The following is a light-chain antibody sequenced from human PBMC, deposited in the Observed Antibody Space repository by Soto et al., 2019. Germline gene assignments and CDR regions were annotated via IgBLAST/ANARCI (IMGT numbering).Light chain of an antibody. CDR1: TSNIGRNA. V-gene: IGLV1-44*01. CDR3: SAWDATMKGVI. J-gene: IGLJ2*01. Sequence: QAVVTQSPSASGTPGQRITISCFGSTSNIGRNAVHWYQQLPGTAPTLLLYSDNHRPSWVPARFSGSKSGTSASLAISGLQSEDEADYYCSAWDATMKGVIFGGGTQLTVL. CDR2: SDN.